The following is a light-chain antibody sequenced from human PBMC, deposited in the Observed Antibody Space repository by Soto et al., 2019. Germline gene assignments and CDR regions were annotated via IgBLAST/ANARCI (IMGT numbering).Light chain of an antibody. CDR2: EAS. V-gene: IGKV1-5*03. Sequence: DIQMTQSPSALSASVGDRVAITCRASQSIGTGLAWYQQKPGKAPKHLLWEASNLKNGVPSRFSGSGSGTEVTLTLSSLQPDDFATYYWRLYKTYSYIFGQGTKLQIQ. CDR1: QSIGTG. CDR3: RLYKTYSYI. J-gene: IGKJ2*01.